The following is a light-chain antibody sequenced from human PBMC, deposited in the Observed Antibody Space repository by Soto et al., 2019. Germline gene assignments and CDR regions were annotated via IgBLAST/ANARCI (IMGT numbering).Light chain of an antibody. CDR3: QQYGSSPPT. J-gene: IGKJ2*01. CDR2: GAS. CDR1: QSVSSNY. V-gene: IGKV3-20*01. Sequence: EIVLTQSPGTLSFSPGERATLSCRASQSVSSNYLAWYQQKPGQAPRLLIYGASSRATDIPDRFSGSGSATDFTLTVSRREAEDFAVFYCQQYGSSPPTFGQGTKVEIK.